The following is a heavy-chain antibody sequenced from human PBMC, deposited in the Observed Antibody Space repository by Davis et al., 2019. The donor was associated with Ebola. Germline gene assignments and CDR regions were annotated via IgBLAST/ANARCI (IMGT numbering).Heavy chain of an antibody. Sequence: GGSLRLSCAASGFIFNSYVMNWVRQAPGKGLEWVGRIKSKSDGGAADYAAPVKGRFTISRDDSKNTVYLQMNSLKTEDTAVYYCRSNFDYWGQGALVTVSS. CDR1: GFIFNSYV. V-gene: IGHV3-15*01. CDR3: RSNFDY. CDR2: IKSKSDGGAA. J-gene: IGHJ4*02.